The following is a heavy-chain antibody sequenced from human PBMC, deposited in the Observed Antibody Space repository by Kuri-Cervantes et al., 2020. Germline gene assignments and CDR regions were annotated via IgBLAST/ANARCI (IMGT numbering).Heavy chain of an antibody. J-gene: IGHJ4*02. V-gene: IGHV3-30-3*01. CDR1: GFTFSSYA. CDR3: AKDRGWNDERASSLDY. D-gene: IGHD1-1*01. CDR2: ISYDGSNK. Sequence: GGSLRLSCAASGFTFSSYAMHWVRQAPGKGLEWVAVISYDGSNKYYADSVKGRFTISRDNSKNTLYLQINSLRPEDTAVYYCAKDRGWNDERASSLDYWGQGTLVTVSS.